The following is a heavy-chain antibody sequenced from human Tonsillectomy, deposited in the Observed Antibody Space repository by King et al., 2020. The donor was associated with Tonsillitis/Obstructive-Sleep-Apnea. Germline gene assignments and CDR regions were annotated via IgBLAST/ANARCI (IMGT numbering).Heavy chain of an antibody. Sequence: VQLVESGGGLVKPGGSLTFSCAASGFTFSNAWMNWVRQAPGKGLEWVGHIKSKGDGGTTDYAAFVKGRFTISRDDSKNTVYLQMNSLKAEDTAVYYCTTDSNSWNYGAGGFDSGGRGTLVTVSS. CDR3: TTDSNSWNYGAGGFDS. J-gene: IGHJ4*02. CDR1: GFTFSNAW. V-gene: IGHV3-15*07. CDR2: IKSKGDGGTT. D-gene: IGHD1-7*01.